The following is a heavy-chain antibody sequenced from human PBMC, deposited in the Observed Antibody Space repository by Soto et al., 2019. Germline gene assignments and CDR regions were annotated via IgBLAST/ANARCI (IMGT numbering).Heavy chain of an antibody. CDR3: ARMETFGSLNWFDP. D-gene: IGHD3-16*01. J-gene: IGHJ5*02. Sequence: ASVKVSCKASGYSFTNNGVSWVLQATGEGLEWMGWINPGSGYTGYAQKFQGRVTMTRDISIATAYMELSSLRSDDTAIYYCARMETFGSLNWFDPWGQGTLVTVSS. CDR1: GYSFTNNG. CDR2: INPGSGYT. V-gene: IGHV1-8*01.